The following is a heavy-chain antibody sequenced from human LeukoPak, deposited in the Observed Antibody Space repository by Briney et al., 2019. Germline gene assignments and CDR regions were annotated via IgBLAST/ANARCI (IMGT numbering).Heavy chain of an antibody. CDR2: IYYSGST. CDR1: GGSISSSSYY. D-gene: IGHD3-16*01. V-gene: IGHV4-39*01. Sequence: SETLSLTCTVSGGSISSSSYYWGWIRQPPGKGLEWIGSIYYSGSTYYNPSLKSRVTIYVDTSKNQFSLKLSSVTAADTAVYNCATHLGKLPFDAFDIWGQGTMVTVSS. CDR3: ATHLGKLPFDAFDI. J-gene: IGHJ3*02.